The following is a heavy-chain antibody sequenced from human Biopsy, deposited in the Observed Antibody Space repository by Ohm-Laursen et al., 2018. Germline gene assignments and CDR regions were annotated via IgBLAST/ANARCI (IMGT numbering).Heavy chain of an antibody. D-gene: IGHD4-11*01. CDR2: IFYDGSNT. CDR1: GFTFNNYG. V-gene: IGHV3-30*03. CDR3: ARDEKRWDYSNYFSWHFDL. Sequence: SLRLSCAASGFTFNNYGMQWVRQAPGKGLEWVAFIFYDGSNTYYADSVKGRFTISRDKSRDTLYLQMSSLRAEDTAVYFCARDEKRWDYSNYFSWHFDLWGRGALVTVSS. J-gene: IGHJ2*01.